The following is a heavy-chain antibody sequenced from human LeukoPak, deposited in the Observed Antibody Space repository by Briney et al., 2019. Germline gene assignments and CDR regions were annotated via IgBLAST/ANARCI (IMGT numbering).Heavy chain of an antibody. J-gene: IGHJ4*02. CDR1: GYSISSGYY. CDR3: ARVHSWSGPDF. Sequence: SETLSLTCTVSGYSISSGYYWGWIRQPPGKGLEWIGSIYHSGSTNYSPSLKSRLSISIDTSKNQFSLNLSSVTAADTAIYSCARVHSWSGPDFWGQGTLVTVSS. V-gene: IGHV4-38-2*02. CDR2: IYHSGST. D-gene: IGHD3-3*01.